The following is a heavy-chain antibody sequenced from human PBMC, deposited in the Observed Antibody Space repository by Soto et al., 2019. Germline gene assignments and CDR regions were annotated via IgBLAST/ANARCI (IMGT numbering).Heavy chain of an antibody. CDR2: INHSGGT. V-gene: IGHV4-34*01. Sequence: SEPLSLTCTVYGGSFSGYCWTWIRQAPGKGLEWIGEINHSGGTNYNSSLKSRVTISADTSKNQFSLILNSVTAADTAVYYCARDRQYYHFSSGYQNEGPYGMDVWGQGTTVTVSS. D-gene: IGHD3-3*02. CDR3: ARDRQYYHFSSGYQNEGPYGMDV. J-gene: IGHJ6*02. CDR1: GGSFSGYC.